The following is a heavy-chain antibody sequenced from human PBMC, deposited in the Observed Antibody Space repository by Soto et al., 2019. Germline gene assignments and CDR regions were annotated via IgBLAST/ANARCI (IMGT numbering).Heavy chain of an antibody. D-gene: IGHD3-22*01. CDR2: VNSDGSST. CDR3: AREPYYYDIPADF. V-gene: IGHV3-74*03. Sequence: GGSLRLSCAASGFTFRNYYMHWVRQAPGKGLVWVSRVNSDGSSTMYADSVKGRFTISRDNTKNTVYLQMNSLRAEDTAVYYCAREPYYYDIPADFWGQGTLVTVS. J-gene: IGHJ4*02. CDR1: GFTFRNYY.